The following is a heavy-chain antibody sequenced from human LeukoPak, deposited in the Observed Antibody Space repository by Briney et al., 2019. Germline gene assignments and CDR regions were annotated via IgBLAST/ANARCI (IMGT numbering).Heavy chain of an antibody. CDR3: ARVGGCSSTTCSWKYYNYYMDV. CDR2: IYYGGST. CDR1: GGSISSHY. Sequence: SETLSLTCSVSGGSISSHYWSWIRQPPGKGVEWIGYIYYGGSTNYNPSLKSRVTISVDTSKNQFSLKLSSVTAADTAVYYCARVGGCSSTTCSWKYYNYYMDVWGKGATVTVSS. V-gene: IGHV4-59*11. J-gene: IGHJ6*03. D-gene: IGHD2-2*01.